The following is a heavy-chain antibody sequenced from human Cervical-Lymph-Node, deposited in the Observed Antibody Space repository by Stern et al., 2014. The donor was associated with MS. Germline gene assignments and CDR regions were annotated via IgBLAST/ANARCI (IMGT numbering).Heavy chain of an antibody. CDR3: ARRDDYGDYGWYFDL. V-gene: IGHV5-51*01. CDR1: GYSFTSYW. CDR2: IYPGDSDT. J-gene: IGHJ2*01. D-gene: IGHD4-17*01. Sequence: MQLVQSGAEVKKPGESLKISCKGSGYSFTSYWIGWVRQMPGKGLEWMGIIYPGDSDTRYSPSFQGQVTISADKSISPAYLQWSSLKASDTAMYYCARRDDYGDYGWYFDLWGRGTLVTVSS.